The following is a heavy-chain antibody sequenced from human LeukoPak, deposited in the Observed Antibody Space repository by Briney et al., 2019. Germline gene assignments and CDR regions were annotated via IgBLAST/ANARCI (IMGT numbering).Heavy chain of an antibody. Sequence: GASVKVSCKASGGTFSSYAISWVRQAPGQGLEWMGRIIPILGIANYAQKFQGRVTITADKSTSTAYMELSSLRSEDTAVYYCARGVTAAAGQTRGLRLDYWGQGTLVTVSS. J-gene: IGHJ4*02. CDR3: ARGVTAAAGQTRGLRLDY. CDR1: GGTFSSYA. D-gene: IGHD6-13*01. V-gene: IGHV1-69*04. CDR2: IIPILGIA.